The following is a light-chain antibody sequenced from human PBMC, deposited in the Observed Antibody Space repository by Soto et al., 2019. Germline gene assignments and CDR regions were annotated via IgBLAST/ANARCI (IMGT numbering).Light chain of an antibody. V-gene: IGLV2-14*03. Sequence: QSALTQPASVSGSPGQSITISCTGSGSDIGTSNYVSWYQQHPGTAPKLMIYDVSNRPSGVSSRFSGSKSGNTASLTISGLQSEDEADYYCSSYTSSSTLVFGGGTKLTVL. CDR3: SSYTSSSTLV. J-gene: IGLJ2*01. CDR1: GSDIGTSNY. CDR2: DVS.